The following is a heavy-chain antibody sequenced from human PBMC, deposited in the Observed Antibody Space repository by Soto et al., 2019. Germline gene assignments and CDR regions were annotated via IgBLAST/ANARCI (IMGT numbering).Heavy chain of an antibody. V-gene: IGHV3-66*01. Sequence: EVQLVESGGGLVQPGGSLRLSCAAYGFTVSSFYMTWVRQAPGKGLQWVAVISSGGSTYYADSVKGRFTISRDNSKNTLYLEMNSLRAEDTAVYYCARDTFGGAYDFLHGGQGTVVTVSS. CDR3: ARDTFGGAYDFLH. CDR1: GFTVSSFY. D-gene: IGHD3-3*01. J-gene: IGHJ4*02. CDR2: ISSGGST.